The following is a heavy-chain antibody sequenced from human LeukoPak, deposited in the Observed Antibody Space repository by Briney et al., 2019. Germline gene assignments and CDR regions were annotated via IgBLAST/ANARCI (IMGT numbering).Heavy chain of an antibody. CDR1: GFTFSSYG. V-gene: IGHV3-30*03. CDR2: ISYDGSNK. D-gene: IGHD3-10*01. CDR3: ARVASYYYYFDY. J-gene: IGHJ4*02. Sequence: GGSLRLSCAASGFTFSSYGMHWVRQAPGKGLEWVAVISYDGSNKYYADSVKGRFTISRDNSKNTLYLQMNSLRSDDTAVYYCARVASYYYYFDYWGQGTLVTVSS.